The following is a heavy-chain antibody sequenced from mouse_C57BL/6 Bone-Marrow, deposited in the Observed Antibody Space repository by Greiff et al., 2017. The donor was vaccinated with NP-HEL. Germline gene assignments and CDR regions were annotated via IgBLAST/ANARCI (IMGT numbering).Heavy chain of an antibody. CDR2: IYPGSGST. D-gene: IGHD4-1*01. CDR1: GYTFTSYW. CDR3: AREVLGRETWFAY. J-gene: IGHJ3*01. Sequence: VQLQQPGAELVKPGASVKMSCKASGYTFTSYWITWVKPRPGQGLGWIGAIYPGSGSTNYNEKFKSKATLTVDTSSSTAYMQLSSLTSEDSAVYYCAREVLGRETWFAYWGQGTLVTVSA. V-gene: IGHV1-55*01.